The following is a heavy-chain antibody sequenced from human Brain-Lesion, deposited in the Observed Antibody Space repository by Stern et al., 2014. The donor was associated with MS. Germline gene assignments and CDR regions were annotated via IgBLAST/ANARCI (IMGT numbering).Heavy chain of an antibody. CDR3: ARDITGSSAYFAY. D-gene: IGHD1-14*01. V-gene: IGHV3-9*01. Sequence: EVQLEESGGDLVQPGRSLRLSWAAFGFTFDDYAMHWVRQAPGKGLEWVAGISWISCTIGYADSVKGRFTTSRDNAYSSLYLQMNSLRPEDTALYYCARDITGSSAYFAYWGQGTLVTVSS. CDR2: ISWISCTI. J-gene: IGHJ4*02. CDR1: GFTFDDYA.